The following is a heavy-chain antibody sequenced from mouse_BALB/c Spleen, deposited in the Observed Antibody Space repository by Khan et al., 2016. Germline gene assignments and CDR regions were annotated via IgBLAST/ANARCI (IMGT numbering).Heavy chain of an antibody. CDR2: IDPANGNT. CDR1: GFTIKDTY. Sequence: VQLQQSGAELVKPGASVKLSCTVSGFTIKDTYMHWVNQRPEQGLEWIGSIDPANGNTKYDPKFQDKATIPADTSSNTAYLQRRSLTTEDTDDWYCCRGVYEDEFAYRGQGTRVTGSA. V-gene: IGHV14-3*02. J-gene: IGHJ3*01. CDR3: CRGVYEDEFAY. D-gene: IGHD1-1*01.